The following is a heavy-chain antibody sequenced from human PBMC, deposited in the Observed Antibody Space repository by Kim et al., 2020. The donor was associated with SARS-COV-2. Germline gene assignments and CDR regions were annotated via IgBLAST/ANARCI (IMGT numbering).Heavy chain of an antibody. CDR2: IIPIFGTA. D-gene: IGHD6-19*01. Sequence: SVKVSCKASGGTFSSYAISWVRQAPGQGLEWMGGIIPIFGTANYAQKFQGRVTITADESTSTAYMELSSLRSEDTAVYYCARSGYSSGWYRRYNWFDPWGQGTLVTVSS. J-gene: IGHJ5*02. V-gene: IGHV1-69*13. CDR3: ARSGYSSGWYRRYNWFDP. CDR1: GGTFSSYA.